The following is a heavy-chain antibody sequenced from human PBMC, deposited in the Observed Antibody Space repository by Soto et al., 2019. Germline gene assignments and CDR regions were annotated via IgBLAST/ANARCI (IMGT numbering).Heavy chain of an antibody. CDR3: VGGQYYFDY. J-gene: IGHJ4*02. CDR2: ISYDGSDK. CDR1: GFPFTSYG. V-gene: IGHV3-30*03. Sequence: QVQLVESGGGVVQPGRSLRLSCAASGFPFTSYGMHWVREGTDKGLEWVAIISYDGSDKYYADSVKGRFTISRDNSKNTLYVQMNSLRPEDTALYYCVGGQYYFDYRGQGTLVIVSS. D-gene: IGHD3-10*01.